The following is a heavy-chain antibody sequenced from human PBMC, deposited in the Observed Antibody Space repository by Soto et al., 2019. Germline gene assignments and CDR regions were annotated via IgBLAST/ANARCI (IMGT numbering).Heavy chain of an antibody. CDR3: ARALCAPSGYCGIFDY. CDR2: ISSSSSTI. Sequence: GGSLRLSCVASGFTFSSYTMNWVRQAPGKGLEWVSYISSSSSTIYYADSVKGRFTISRDNAKNSLYLQMNSLRAEDTAVYYCARALCAPSGYCGIFDYWGQGTLVTVSS. CDR1: GFTFSSYT. J-gene: IGHJ4*02. D-gene: IGHD3-22*01. V-gene: IGHV3-48*01.